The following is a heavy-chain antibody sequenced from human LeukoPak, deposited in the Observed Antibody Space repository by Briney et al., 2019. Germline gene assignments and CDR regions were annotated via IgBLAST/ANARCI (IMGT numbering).Heavy chain of an antibody. CDR2: IYYSGST. CDR1: GGSISSSSYY. V-gene: IGHV4-39*01. D-gene: IGHD3-16*02. J-gene: IGHJ5*02. Sequence: SETLSLTCTVSGGSISSSSYYWGWIRQPPGKGLEWIGSIYYSGSTYYNPSFKSRVTISVDTSKNQFSLKLSSVTAADTAVYYCARGKDDYVWGSYRPYNWFDPWGQGTLVTVSS. CDR3: ARGKDDYVWGSYRPYNWFDP.